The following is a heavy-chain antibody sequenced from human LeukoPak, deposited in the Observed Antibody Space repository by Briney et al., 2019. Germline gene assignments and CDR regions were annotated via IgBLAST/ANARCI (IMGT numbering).Heavy chain of an antibody. V-gene: IGHV1-2*02. Sequence: GASVKVSCKASGYTFTGYYMHWVRQAPGQGLEWMGWINPNSGGTNYAQKFQGRVTMTRDTSISTAYMKLSRLRSDDTAVYYCARNLWFGELSFDYWGQGTLVTVSS. D-gene: IGHD3-10*01. CDR2: INPNSGGT. CDR1: GYTFTGYY. J-gene: IGHJ4*02. CDR3: ARNLWFGELSFDY.